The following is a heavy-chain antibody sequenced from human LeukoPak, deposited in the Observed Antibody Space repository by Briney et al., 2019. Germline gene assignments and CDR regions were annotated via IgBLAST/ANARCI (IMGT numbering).Heavy chain of an antibody. V-gene: IGHV3-23*01. CDR1: GFTFSAYA. CDR2: MTGISGST. D-gene: IGHD4-17*01. Sequence: GGSLRPSCAASGFTFSAYAMNWVRQAPGEGLEWLSAMTGISGSTYYADSVKGRFTISRDTSKNTLYLEMNSLRVEDTAIYYCAKDPGDGDYFFFYYMDFWGKGTTVTVSS. CDR3: AKDPGDGDYFFFYYMDF. J-gene: IGHJ6*03.